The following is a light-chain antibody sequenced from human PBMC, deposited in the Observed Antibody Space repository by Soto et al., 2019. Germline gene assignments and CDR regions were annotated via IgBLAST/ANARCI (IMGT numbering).Light chain of an antibody. CDR2: TAS. CDR1: QAISSY. V-gene: IGKV1-9*01. Sequence: IQLTQSPSSLSASVGDRVTITCRASQAISSYLAWYQQKPGIAPKLLIYTASTLQSGVPSRFSGSGSGTNFTLTISSLQPEDFATYYCQQLNSYPRTFGQGTKLEIK. J-gene: IGKJ2*01. CDR3: QQLNSYPRT.